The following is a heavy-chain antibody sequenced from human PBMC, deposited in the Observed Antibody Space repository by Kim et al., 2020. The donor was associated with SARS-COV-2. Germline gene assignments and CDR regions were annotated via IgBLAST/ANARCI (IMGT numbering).Heavy chain of an antibody. J-gene: IGHJ6*02. D-gene: IGHD3-16*02. CDR1: GFTFSDYY. CDR2: ISSSGSTI. V-gene: IGHV3-11*01. CDR3: ARDHYDYIWGSYRRDYYYYGMDV. Sequence: GGSLRLSCAASGFTFSDYYMSWIRQAPGKGLEWVSYISSSGSTIYYADSVKGRFTISRDNAKNSLYLQMNSLRAEDTAVYYCARDHYDYIWGSYRRDYYYYGMDVWGQGTTVTVSS.